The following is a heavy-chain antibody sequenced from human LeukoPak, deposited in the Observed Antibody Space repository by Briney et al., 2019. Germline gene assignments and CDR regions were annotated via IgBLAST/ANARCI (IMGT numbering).Heavy chain of an antibody. Sequence: SETLSLTCTVSGGSISSSSYYWGWIRQPPGKGLEWIGSIYYSGSTYYNPSLKSRVTISVDTSKNQFSLKLSSVTAADTAVYYCARQVVPAFYYYYYMDVWGKGTTVTVSS. D-gene: IGHD2-2*01. V-gene: IGHV4-39*01. CDR1: GGSISSSSYY. CDR2: IYYSGST. J-gene: IGHJ6*03. CDR3: ARQVVPAFYYYYYMDV.